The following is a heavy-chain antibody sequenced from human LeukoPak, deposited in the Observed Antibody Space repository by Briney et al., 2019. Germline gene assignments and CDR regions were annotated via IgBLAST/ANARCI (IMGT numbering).Heavy chain of an antibody. V-gene: IGHV4-4*07. D-gene: IGHD3-22*01. Sequence: PTETLSLTCTVSGASIINYDWSWIRPSAGTGLEWVGRIYITGSTNYNPSLHSRLSMSVDPYKNQLALRLTSVCAGDRAVYYCARLKYYDSSGYSPGYYRDVWGKGIAVTVSS. CDR1: GASIINYD. CDR3: ARLKYYDSSGYSPGYYRDV. CDR2: IYITGST. J-gene: IGHJ6*03.